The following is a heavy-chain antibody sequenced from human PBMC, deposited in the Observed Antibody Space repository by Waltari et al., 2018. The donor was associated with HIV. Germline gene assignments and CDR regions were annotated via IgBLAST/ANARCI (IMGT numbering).Heavy chain of an antibody. D-gene: IGHD6-19*01. Sequence: EVQLVESGGGLVQPGRSLRLSCAASGFTFADYAMHWVRQPPGKGLEWVSGISWNSGSIDYADSVKGRFTISRDNTKNSLYLQMNSVRAEDTALYYCAKDRGAFIAVAGTWGQGTLVTVSS. J-gene: IGHJ5*02. CDR3: AKDRGAFIAVAGT. V-gene: IGHV3-9*01. CDR1: GFTFADYA. CDR2: ISWNSGSI.